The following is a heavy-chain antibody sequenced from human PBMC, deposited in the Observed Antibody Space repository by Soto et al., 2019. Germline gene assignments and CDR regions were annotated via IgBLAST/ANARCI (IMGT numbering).Heavy chain of an antibody. V-gene: IGHV1-18*01. D-gene: IGHD3-22*01. J-gene: IGHJ4*02. CDR3: ARVYHDGSGYYYREFDY. CDR2: INAHNGDT. CDR1: GYPFTYYY. Sequence: GASVKVSCRASGYPFTYYYISSLRQVPGQGLEWMGWINAHNGDTKYEQNLQVRVTVTTETSTSTAYMELRSLRSDDTAVYYCARVYHDGSGYYYREFDYWGQGALVTVSS.